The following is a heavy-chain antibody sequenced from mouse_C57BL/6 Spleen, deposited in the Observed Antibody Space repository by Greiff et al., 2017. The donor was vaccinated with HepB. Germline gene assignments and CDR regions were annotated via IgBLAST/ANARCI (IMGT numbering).Heavy chain of an antibody. V-gene: IGHV1-19*01. J-gene: IGHJ2*01. CDR3: ARWNIYYGNYYFDY. D-gene: IGHD2-1*01. CDR1: GYTFTDYY. CDR2: INPYNGGT. Sequence: VQLQQSGPVLVKPGASVKMSCKASGYTFTDYYMNWVKQSHGKSLEWIGVINPYNGGTSYNQKFKGKATLTVDKSSSTAYMELNSLTSEDSAVYYCARWNIYYGNYYFDYWGQGTTLTVSS.